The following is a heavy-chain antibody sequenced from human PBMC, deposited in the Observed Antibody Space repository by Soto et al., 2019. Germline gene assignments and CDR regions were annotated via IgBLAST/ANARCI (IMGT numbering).Heavy chain of an antibody. CDR1: GFTFTRYS. CDR3: ARESEDLTSNFDY. CDR2: ISSNTNYI. J-gene: IGHJ4*02. V-gene: IGHV3-21*06. Sequence: GGSLGLSCAASGFTFTRYSMNWVRQAPGKGLEWVSSISSNTNYIYYGDPMKGRFTISRDNAKNSLYLEMNSLRAEDTAVYYCARESEDLTSNFDYWGQGTLVTVS.